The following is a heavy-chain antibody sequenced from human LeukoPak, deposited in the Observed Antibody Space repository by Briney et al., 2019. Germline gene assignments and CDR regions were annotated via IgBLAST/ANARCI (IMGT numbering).Heavy chain of an antibody. CDR2: IKQDGSEK. V-gene: IGHV3-7*01. J-gene: IGHJ4*02. D-gene: IGHD1-26*01. Sequence: GGSLRLSCAASGFTFSSYWMSWVRQAPGKGLEWVANIKQDGSEKYYVDSVKGRFTISRDNAKNSLYLQMNSLRAEDTAVYYCARVRGIVGATGAIDYWGQGTLVTVSS. CDR1: GFTFSSYW. CDR3: ARVRGIVGATGAIDY.